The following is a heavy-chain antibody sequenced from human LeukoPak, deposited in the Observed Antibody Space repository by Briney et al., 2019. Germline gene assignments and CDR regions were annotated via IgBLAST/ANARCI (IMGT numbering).Heavy chain of an antibody. Sequence: ASVKVSCKASGYTFTSYDINWVRQDTGQGLEWMGWMNPNSGNTGYAQKFQGRVTMTRNTSISTAYMELSSLRSEDTAVYYCARGRYYYDSSGFGDIWGQGTMVTVSS. V-gene: IGHV1-8*01. CDR3: ARGRYYYDSSGFGDI. D-gene: IGHD3-22*01. J-gene: IGHJ3*02. CDR2: MNPNSGNT. CDR1: GYTFTSYD.